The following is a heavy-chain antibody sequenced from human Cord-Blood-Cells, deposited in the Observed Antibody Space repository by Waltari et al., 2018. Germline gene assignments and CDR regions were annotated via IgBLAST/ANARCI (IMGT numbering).Heavy chain of an antibody. Sequence: QVQLQQWGAGLLKPSETLALTCAVYGGSFTGSYWSWIRSPPGKGLEWIGEINHSGSTNYNPSLKSRVTISVDTSKNQFSLKLSSVTAADTAVYYCARQEASSSSYWYFDLWGRGTLVTVSS. D-gene: IGHD6-6*01. CDR1: GGSFTGSY. CDR3: ARQEASSSSYWYFDL. V-gene: IGHV4-34*01. CDR2: INHSGST. J-gene: IGHJ2*01.